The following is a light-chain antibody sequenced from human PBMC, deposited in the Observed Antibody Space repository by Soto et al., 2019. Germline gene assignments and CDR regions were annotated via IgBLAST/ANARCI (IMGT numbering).Light chain of an antibody. V-gene: IGLV1-51*01. CDR2: DDN. CDR1: SSNIGGNS. CDR3: CSFAGSYYV. J-gene: IGLJ1*01. Sequence: QSLLTQPPSVSAAPGQKVTISCSGSSSNIGGNSVSWYQQLPGTAPKLLIYDDNKRPSGVSYRFSGSKSGNTASLTISGLQGEDEADYYCCSFAGSYYVFGTGTKVTVL.